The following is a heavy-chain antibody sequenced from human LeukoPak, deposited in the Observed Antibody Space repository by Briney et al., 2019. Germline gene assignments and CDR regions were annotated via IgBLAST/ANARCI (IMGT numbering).Heavy chain of an antibody. CDR2: ISWNSGSI. D-gene: IGHD4-17*01. CDR3: ATVYGDYFFDY. J-gene: IGHJ4*02. CDR1: GFTFDDYA. V-gene: IGHV3-9*01. Sequence: PGGSLRLSCAASGFTFDDYAMHWVRQAPGKGLEWVSGISWNSGSIGYADSVKGRFTISRDNAKNSLYLQMNSLRAEDTAVYYCATVYGDYFFDYWGQGTLVTVSS.